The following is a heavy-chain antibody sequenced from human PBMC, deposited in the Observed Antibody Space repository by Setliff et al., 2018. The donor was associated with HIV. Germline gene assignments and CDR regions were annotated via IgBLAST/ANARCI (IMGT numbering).Heavy chain of an antibody. CDR1: GYSISSGYY. V-gene: IGHV4-38-2*01. CDR2: IYHSGST. Sequence: SETLSLTCAVSGYSISSGYYWGWIRQPPGKGLEWIGSIYHSGSTYYNPSLKSRVTISVDTSKNQFSLKPSSVTAADTAVYYCARGRSRWTYYNYYYMDVWGKGTTVTVSS. J-gene: IGHJ6*03. CDR3: ARGRSRWTYYNYYYMDV. D-gene: IGHD6-13*01.